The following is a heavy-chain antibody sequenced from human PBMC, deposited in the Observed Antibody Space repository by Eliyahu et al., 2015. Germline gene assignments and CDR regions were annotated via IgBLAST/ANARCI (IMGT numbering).Heavy chain of an antibody. CDR3: VIVTGTY. CDR2: ISDSGGGT. CDR1: GFTFSSYA. D-gene: IGHD1-14*01. Sequence: EVQLLESGGGLVEPGESLRLSCAASGFTFSSYAMSWVRQAPGKALGWVSAISDSGGGTYYADSVKGRFTISRDNSKSTLYLQMNSLRAEDTAVYYCVIVTGTYWGQGSLVTVSS. J-gene: IGHJ4*02. V-gene: IGHV3-23*01.